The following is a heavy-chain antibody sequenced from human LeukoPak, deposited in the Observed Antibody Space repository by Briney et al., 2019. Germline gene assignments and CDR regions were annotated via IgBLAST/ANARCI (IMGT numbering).Heavy chain of an antibody. CDR1: GGSISSGGYY. Sequence: SETLSLTCTVSGGSISSGGYYWSWIRQHPGKGLEWIGYIYYSGSTYYNPSLKSRVTISVDTSKNQFSLKLSSVTVADTAVYYCASADFWSGYYYYWGQGNLVTVSS. V-gene: IGHV4-31*03. CDR3: ASADFWSGYYYY. J-gene: IGHJ4*02. CDR2: IYYSGST. D-gene: IGHD3-3*01.